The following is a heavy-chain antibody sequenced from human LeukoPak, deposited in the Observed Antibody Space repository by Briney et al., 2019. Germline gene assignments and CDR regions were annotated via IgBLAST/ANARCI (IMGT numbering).Heavy chain of an antibody. CDR2: ISSSSSTI. CDR3: AREVNYYNSGSFYNVPDY. Sequence: GGSLRLSCAASGFTSSSYGMNWVRQAPGKGLEWVSYISSSSSTIYYADSLKGRFTISRDDAKNSLYLQMNSLRAEDTAVYYCAREVNYYNSGSFYNVPDYWGQGTLVTVSS. CDR1: GFTSSSYG. J-gene: IGHJ4*02. V-gene: IGHV3-48*01. D-gene: IGHD3-10*01.